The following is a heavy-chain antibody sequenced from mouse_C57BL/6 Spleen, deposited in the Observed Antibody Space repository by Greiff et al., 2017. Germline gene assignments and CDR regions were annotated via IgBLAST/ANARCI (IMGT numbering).Heavy chain of an antibody. CDR1: GYSFTGYY. J-gene: IGHJ2*01. Sequence: DVQLQESGPELVKPGASVKISCKASGYSFTGYYMHWVKQSSEKSLEWIGEINPSTGGTSYNQKFKGKATLTVDKSSSTAYMQLKSLTSEDSAVYYCARWGLPYYFDYWGQGTTLTVSS. CDR2: INPSTGGT. D-gene: IGHD2-2*01. CDR3: ARWGLPYYFDY. V-gene: IGHV1-43*01.